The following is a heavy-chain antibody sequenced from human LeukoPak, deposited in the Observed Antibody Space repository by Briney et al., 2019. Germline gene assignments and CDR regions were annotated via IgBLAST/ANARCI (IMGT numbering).Heavy chain of an antibody. CDR2: ISAYNGNT. CDR1: GYTFTSYG. J-gene: IGHJ3*02. Sequence: ASVKVSCKASGYTFTSYGISWVRQAPGQGLEWMGWISAYNGNTNYAQKLQGRVTMTTDTSTSTAYMELSSLRSGDTAVYYCARDNEGDYGDYYAFDIWGQGTMVTVSS. V-gene: IGHV1-18*01. D-gene: IGHD4-17*01. CDR3: ARDNEGDYGDYYAFDI.